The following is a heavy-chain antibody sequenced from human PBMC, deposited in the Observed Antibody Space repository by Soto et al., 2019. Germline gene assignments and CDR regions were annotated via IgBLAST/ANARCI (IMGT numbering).Heavy chain of an antibody. Sequence: QITLKESGPALVRPTQTLTLTCSFSGFSLTTRGVALGWIRQPPGKALEWLALIFWDDDKSSSPSLRSRLTSTQDTSKNQVLLTMTNMDPVDTATYYCALRSRGYAYYFDQWAQGTLVTVSS. V-gene: IGHV2-5*02. CDR3: ALRSRGYAYYFDQ. D-gene: IGHD5-12*01. CDR1: GFSLTTRGVA. J-gene: IGHJ4*02. CDR2: IFWDDDK.